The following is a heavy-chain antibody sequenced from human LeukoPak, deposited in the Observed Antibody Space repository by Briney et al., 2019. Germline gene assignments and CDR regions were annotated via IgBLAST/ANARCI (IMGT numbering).Heavy chain of an antibody. J-gene: IGHJ4*02. V-gene: IGHV3-53*01. Sequence: GGSLRLSCAASGVTVSSNYMSWVRQAPGKGLEWVSVIYSGGSTYYADSVKGRFTISRDNSKNTLYLQMNSLRAEDTAVYYCARVYYYDSSGYFGYWGQGTLVTVSS. D-gene: IGHD3-22*01. CDR2: IYSGGST. CDR3: ARVYYYDSSGYFGY. CDR1: GVTVSSNY.